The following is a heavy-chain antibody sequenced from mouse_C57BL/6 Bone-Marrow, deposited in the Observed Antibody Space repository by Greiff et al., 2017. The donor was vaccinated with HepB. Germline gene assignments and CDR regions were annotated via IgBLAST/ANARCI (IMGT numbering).Heavy chain of an antibody. V-gene: IGHV5-6*01. CDR1: GFTFSSYG. CDR2: ISSGGSYT. CDR3: ARQPAMDY. J-gene: IGHJ4*01. Sequence: EVQLMESGGDLVKPGGSLKLSCAASGFTFSSYGMSWVRQTPDKRLEWVATISSGGSYTYYPDSVKGRFTISRDNAKNTLYLQMSSQKSEDTAMYCCARQPAMDYWGQGTSVTVSS.